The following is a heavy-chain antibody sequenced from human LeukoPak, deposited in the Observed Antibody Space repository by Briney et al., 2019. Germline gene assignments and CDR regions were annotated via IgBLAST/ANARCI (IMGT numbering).Heavy chain of an antibody. CDR1: GFTFSSYE. Sequence: GGSLRLSCAASGFTFSSYEMNWVRQAPGKGLEWVSVIYSGGSTYYADSVKGRFTISRHNSKNTLYLQMNSLRAEDTAVYYCARGFTAAVDYWGQGTLVTVSS. J-gene: IGHJ4*02. V-gene: IGHV3-53*04. CDR3: ARGFTAAVDY. CDR2: IYSGGST. D-gene: IGHD6-13*01.